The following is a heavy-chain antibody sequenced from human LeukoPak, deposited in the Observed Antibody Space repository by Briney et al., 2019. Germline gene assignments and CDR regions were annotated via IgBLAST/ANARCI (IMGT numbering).Heavy chain of an antibody. CDR2: ICSSGSTT. V-gene: IGHV3-11*01. CDR3: ARMPRSGGSIDY. CDR1: GFTFSDYY. Sequence: SGGSLRLSCAASGFTFSDYYMTWIRQAPGEGLEWVSYICSSGSTTHYADSVKGRFTNSRDNAKNSLYVQMSNLRAEDTAVYYCARMPRSGGSIDYWGQGNLVTVSS. J-gene: IGHJ4*02. D-gene: IGHD6-19*01.